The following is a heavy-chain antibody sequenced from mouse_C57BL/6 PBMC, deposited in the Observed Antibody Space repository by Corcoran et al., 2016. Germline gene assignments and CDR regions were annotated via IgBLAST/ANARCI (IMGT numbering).Heavy chain of an antibody. CDR1: GYTFTDYN. Sequence: EVQLQQSGPELVKPGASVKIPCTASGYTFTDYNMDWVKQSHGKSLEWIGDINPNNGGTIYNQKFKGKATLTVDKSSSTAYMELRSLTSEDTAVYYCARPYYYGSRYFDVWGTGTTVTVSS. D-gene: IGHD1-1*01. J-gene: IGHJ1*03. CDR2: INPNNGGT. CDR3: ARPYYYGSRYFDV. V-gene: IGHV1-18*01.